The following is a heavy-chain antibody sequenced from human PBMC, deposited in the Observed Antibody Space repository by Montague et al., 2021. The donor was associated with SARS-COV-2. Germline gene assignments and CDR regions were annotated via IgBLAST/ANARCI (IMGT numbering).Heavy chain of an antibody. D-gene: IGHD3-3*01. V-gene: IGHV3-30*04. CDR2: ISYDGSNK. J-gene: IGHJ6*03. Sequence: SLRLSCAASGFTFSSYAMHWVRQAPGKGLEWVAVISYDGSNKYYXXSVKGRFTISRDNSKNTLYLQMNSLRAEDTAVYYCARDYRYYDFWSGYLGGDYYYYYYYMDVWGKGTTVTVSS. CDR1: GFTFSSYA. CDR3: ARDYRYYDFWSGYLGGDYYYYYYYMDV.